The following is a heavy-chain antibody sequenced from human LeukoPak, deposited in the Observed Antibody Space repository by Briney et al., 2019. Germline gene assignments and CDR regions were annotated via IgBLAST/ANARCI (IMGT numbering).Heavy chain of an antibody. V-gene: IGHV4-4*02. Sequence: SETLSLTCAVSGGSISTNNWWTWVRQPPGKGLEWIGEIHHSGSTNYNPSLKSRVTISVDTSKNQFSLKLSSVTAADTAVYYCARTNKVYSSSWYNYWGQGTLVTVSS. D-gene: IGHD6-13*01. CDR2: IHHSGST. CDR3: ARTNKVYSSSWYNY. J-gene: IGHJ4*02. CDR1: GGSISTNNW.